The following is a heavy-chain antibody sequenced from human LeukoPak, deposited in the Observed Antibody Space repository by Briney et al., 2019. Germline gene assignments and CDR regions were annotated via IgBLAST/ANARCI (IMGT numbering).Heavy chain of an antibody. CDR1: GGTFSSYA. J-gene: IGHJ4*02. D-gene: IGHD3-22*01. V-gene: IGHV1-69*04. CDR2: IIPIIDMA. Sequence: VASVKVSCKASGGTFSSYAITWVRQAPGQGLEWMGRIIPIIDMANYAQKFQGRVTITADTSTSTAFMELSSLRSDDAAVYYCVCYNSSGYSDCYFDCWGQGTLVTVSS. CDR3: VCYNSSGYSDCYFDC.